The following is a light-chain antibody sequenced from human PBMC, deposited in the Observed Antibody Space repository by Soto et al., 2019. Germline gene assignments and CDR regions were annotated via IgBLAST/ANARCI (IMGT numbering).Light chain of an antibody. CDR2: EVT. J-gene: IGLJ3*02. CDR1: SSDVGGYNY. CDR3: SSYTSSSTLV. V-gene: IGLV2-14*01. Sequence: QSALTHPASVSGSPGQSITISCTGTSSDVGGYNYVSWYQQHPGKAPKLMIYEVTNRPSGVSNRFSGSKSGNTVSLTISGLQAEDEADYYCSSYTSSSTLVFGRGTQVTVL.